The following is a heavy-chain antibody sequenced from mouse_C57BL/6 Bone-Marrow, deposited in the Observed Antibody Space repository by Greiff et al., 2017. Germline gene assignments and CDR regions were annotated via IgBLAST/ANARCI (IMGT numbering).Heavy chain of an antibody. CDR1: GYTFTDYY. V-gene: IGHV1-75*01. D-gene: IGHD3-2*02. J-gene: IGHJ3*01. CDR2: IFPGSGST. CDR3: ARLDTLRHAWFAY. Sequence: QVQLQQSGPELVKPGASVKISCKASGYTFTDYYINWVKQRPGQGLEWIGWIFPGSGSTYYNEKFKGKAPLSVDKHSSTAYMLLSSLTSEDSAVYCCARLDTLRHAWFAYWGQGTLVTVSA.